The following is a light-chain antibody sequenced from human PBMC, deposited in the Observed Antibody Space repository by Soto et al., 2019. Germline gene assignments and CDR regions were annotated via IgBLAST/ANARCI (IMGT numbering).Light chain of an antibody. V-gene: IGLV2-18*02. CDR2: EGT. CDR1: STDFVSYNR. Sequence: QAVVTQPPSVSGSPGQSVTISCTGTSTDFVSYNRVSWYQQPPGTAPKLLIFEGTKRPSGVFDRFSGSKSGNTASLTISGLQAEDEADYHCCSYAGTRTSWVFGTGTKVTVL. J-gene: IGLJ1*01. CDR3: CSYAGTRTSWV.